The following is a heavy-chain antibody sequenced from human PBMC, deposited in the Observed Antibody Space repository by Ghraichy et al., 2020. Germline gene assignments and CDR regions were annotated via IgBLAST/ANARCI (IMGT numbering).Heavy chain of an antibody. D-gene: IGHD5-24*01. Sequence: GSLRLSCSASGFTFSAYAMHWVRQAPGKGLEYVSAISDNGGHTYYADSMKGRFTISRDNSKNTLFLQMSSLRAEDTAVYYCVKRGGDGSNGYDYWGRGTLVTVSS. J-gene: IGHJ4*02. CDR2: ISDNGGHT. CDR1: GFTFSAYA. V-gene: IGHV3-64D*06. CDR3: VKRGGDGSNGYDY.